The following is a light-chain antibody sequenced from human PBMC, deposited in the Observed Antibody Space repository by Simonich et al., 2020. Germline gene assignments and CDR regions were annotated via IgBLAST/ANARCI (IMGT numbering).Light chain of an antibody. J-gene: IGLJ3*02. CDR3: YSTDSSGNHWV. Sequence: SYELTQPPSVSVSPGQTARITCSGDALPKKYAYWNQQKSGQAPVLVIYEDSKRPSGIPERFSGSSSGTMATWTISGAQVEDEADYYCYSTDSSGNHWVFGGGTKLTVL. CDR1: ALPKKY. CDR2: EDS. V-gene: IGLV3-10*01.